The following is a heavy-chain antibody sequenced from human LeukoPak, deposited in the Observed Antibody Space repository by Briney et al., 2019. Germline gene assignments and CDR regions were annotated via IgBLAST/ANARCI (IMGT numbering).Heavy chain of an antibody. CDR2: IYYSGST. CDR3: ARGAQWEPSTAFDY. CDR1: GGSISSYY. D-gene: IGHD1-26*01. Sequence: SETPSLTCTVSGGSISSYYWSWIRQPPGKGLEWIGYIYYSGSTNYNPSLKSRVTISVDTSKNQFSLKLSSVTAADTAVYYCARGAQWEPSTAFDYWGQGTLAVVSS. J-gene: IGHJ4*02. V-gene: IGHV4-59*01.